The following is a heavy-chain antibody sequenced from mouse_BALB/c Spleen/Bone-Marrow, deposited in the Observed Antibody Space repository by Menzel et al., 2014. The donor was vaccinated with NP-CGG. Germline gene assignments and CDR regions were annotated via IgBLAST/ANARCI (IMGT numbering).Heavy chain of an antibody. Sequence: VKLVESGPGLVPPSQSLSITCTVSGFSLTSFGVHWVRQPPGKGLEWLGVIWAGGSTNYNSALMSRLSISKDNSKSQVFLKMNSLQTDDTAMYYCARYGNYEDAMDYWGQGTSVTVSS. CDR2: IWAGGST. D-gene: IGHD2-10*02. CDR1: GFSLTSFG. V-gene: IGHV2-9*02. CDR3: ARYGNYEDAMDY. J-gene: IGHJ4*01.